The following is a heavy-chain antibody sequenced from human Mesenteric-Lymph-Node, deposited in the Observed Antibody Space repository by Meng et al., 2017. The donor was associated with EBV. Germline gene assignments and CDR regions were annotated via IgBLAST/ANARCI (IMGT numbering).Heavy chain of an antibody. D-gene: IGHD3-10*01. Sequence: QESGPGIVKPSRTRSLTSAVSGAASFTSTWWSWVRQTPGKGLAWIGEVFHSGSTNYNPSLKSRVTISVDKSKNQFSLEVTSVTAADAAVYYCVRGLGGSGNYYFDYWGQGTLVTVSS. CDR3: VRGLGGSGNYYFDY. CDR2: VFHSGST. V-gene: IGHV4-4*02. J-gene: IGHJ4*02. CDR1: GAASFTSTW.